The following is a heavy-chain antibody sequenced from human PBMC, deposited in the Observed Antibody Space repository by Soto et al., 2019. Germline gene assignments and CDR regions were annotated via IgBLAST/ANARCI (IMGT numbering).Heavy chain of an antibody. J-gene: IGHJ6*02. D-gene: IGHD3-3*01. Sequence: GSLRLSCAASGFTFSSYGIHWVRQAPGKGLEWVAFISDDGNNKYYADSVKGRFTISRDNFRNTLYLQMNSLRGEDTAVYYCAKRRNVLRFLEWSSGMEVWGQGTTVTVSS. CDR1: GFTFSSYG. CDR2: ISDDGNNK. CDR3: AKRRNVLRFLEWSSGMEV. V-gene: IGHV3-30*18.